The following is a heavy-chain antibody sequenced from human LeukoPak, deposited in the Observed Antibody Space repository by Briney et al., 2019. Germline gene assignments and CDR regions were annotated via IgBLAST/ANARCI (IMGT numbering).Heavy chain of an antibody. CDR1: GFNFSDSR. D-gene: IGHD2-21*01. CDR3: VRGDWYFES. J-gene: IGHJ4*02. Sequence: GGSLRLSCATSGFNFSDSRMTWVRQAPGKGLQRVANINRDGTEKHFLDSIEGRFTIPRDNRKKSLYLQMNSLRPQDTAVYFCVRGDWYFESWGQGTLVTVSS. CDR2: INRDGTEK. V-gene: IGHV3-7*04.